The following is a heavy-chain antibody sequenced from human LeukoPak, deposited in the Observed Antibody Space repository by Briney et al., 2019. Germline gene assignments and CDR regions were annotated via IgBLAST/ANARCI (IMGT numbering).Heavy chain of an antibody. CDR1: GYTFTSYG. D-gene: IGHD3-10*01. CDR3: ARDSPGKGAFDI. Sequence: ASVKASCKASGYTFTSYGISWVRQAPGQGLEWMGWISAYNGNTNYAQKLQGRVTITTDTSTSTAYMELRSLRSDDTAVYYCARDSPGKGAFDIWGQGTMVTVSS. J-gene: IGHJ3*02. V-gene: IGHV1-18*01. CDR2: ISAYNGNT.